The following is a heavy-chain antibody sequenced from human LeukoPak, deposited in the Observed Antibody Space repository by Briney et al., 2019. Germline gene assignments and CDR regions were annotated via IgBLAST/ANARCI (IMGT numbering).Heavy chain of an antibody. CDR2: ISSSSSTI. J-gene: IGHJ5*02. CDR1: GFTFSSYS. CDR3: ARDGEDYGGSNWFDP. V-gene: IGHV3-48*04. Sequence: GGSLRLSCAASGFTFSSYSMNWVRQAPGKGLEWVSYISSSSSTIYYADSVKGRFTISRDNAKNSLYLQMNSLRAEDTAVYYCARDGEDYGGSNWFDPWGQGTLVTVSS. D-gene: IGHD3-16*01.